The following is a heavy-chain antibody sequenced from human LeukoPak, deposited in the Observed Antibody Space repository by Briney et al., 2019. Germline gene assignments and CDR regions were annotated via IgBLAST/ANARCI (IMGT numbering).Heavy chain of an antibody. J-gene: IGHJ4*02. CDR3: AIMHPYYDGNGYWVQ. CDR1: GFTFSSYA. CDR2: INTSGGST. Sequence: GGSLRLSCVASGFTFSSYAMSWVRQAPGKGLEWVSGINTSGGSTAYADSVKGRFTISRDNPRSTLYMQMNSLRAEDTALYYCAIMHPYYDGNGYWVQWGQGTLVTVSS. D-gene: IGHD3-22*01. V-gene: IGHV3-23*01.